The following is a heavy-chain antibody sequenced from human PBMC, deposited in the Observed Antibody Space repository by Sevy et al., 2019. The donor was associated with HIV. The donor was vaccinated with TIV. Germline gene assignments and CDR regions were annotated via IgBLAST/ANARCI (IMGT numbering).Heavy chain of an antibody. D-gene: IGHD1-26*01. CDR2: IKEDGSAK. J-gene: IGHJ4*01. CDR3: ARDSPGYGGYSY. Sequence: RGCLRLSCAASRFTFKTYWMSWVRQAPGKGLERVGNIKEDGSAKYYADSVRGRFTVSRDNAKNSLYLQMSSLRVEDTAVYDCARDSPGYGGYSYWGQGTLVHVSS. V-gene: IGHV3-7*01. CDR1: RFTFKTYW.